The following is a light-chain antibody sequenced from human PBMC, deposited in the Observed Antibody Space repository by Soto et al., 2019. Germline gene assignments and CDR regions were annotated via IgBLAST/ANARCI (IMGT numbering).Light chain of an antibody. CDR2: EVN. J-gene: IGLJ1*01. Sequence: QSALTQPASMSGSPGQSITISCTGTSGDVGGYNYVSWYQHQPDKAPKLMIYEVNNRPSGVSSRFSGSKSGNTASLTISGLQAEDDADYYCSSLTSSITFVFGTGTKLTVL. CDR3: SSLTSSITFV. V-gene: IGLV2-14*01. CDR1: SGDVGGYNY.